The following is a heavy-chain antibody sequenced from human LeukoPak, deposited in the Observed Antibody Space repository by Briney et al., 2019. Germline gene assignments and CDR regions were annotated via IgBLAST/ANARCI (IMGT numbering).Heavy chain of an antibody. D-gene: IGHD3-10*01. CDR2: INHSGST. J-gene: IGHJ4*02. Sequence: SETLSLTCAVSGGSFSGYYWSWIRQPPGKGLEWIGEINHSGSTNYNPSLKSRVTISVDTSKNQFSLKLSSVTAADTAVYYCAKGRVVRGVMAYWGQGTLVTASS. V-gene: IGHV4-34*01. CDR1: GGSFSGYY. CDR3: AKGRVVRGVMAY.